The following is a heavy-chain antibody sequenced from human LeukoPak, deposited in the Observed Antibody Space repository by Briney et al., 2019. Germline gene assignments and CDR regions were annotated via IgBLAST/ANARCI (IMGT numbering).Heavy chain of an antibody. J-gene: IGHJ6*02. CDR2: ISSSSSTI. D-gene: IGHD4-17*01. CDR1: GFTFSSYS. V-gene: IGHV3-48*01. Sequence: GGSLRLSCAASGFTFSSYSMNWVRQAPGKGLEWVSYISSSSSTIYYADSVKGRFTISRDNAKNSLYLQMNSLRAEDTAVYYCAREDYGDSPRCYGMDVWGQGTTVTVSS. CDR3: AREDYGDSPRCYGMDV.